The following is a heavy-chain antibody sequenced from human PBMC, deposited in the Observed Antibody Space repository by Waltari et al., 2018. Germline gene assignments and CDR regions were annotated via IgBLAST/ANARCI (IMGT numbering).Heavy chain of an antibody. D-gene: IGHD6-6*01. J-gene: IGHJ5*02. CDR1: GFTFDDYA. V-gene: IGHV3-9*01. Sequence: EVQLVESGGGLVQPGRSLRLSCAASGFTFDDYAMHWVRQAPGKGLGWVSGISWNSGSIGYADSVKGRFTISRDNAKNSLYLQMNSLRAEDTAVYYCARGGGIAARYANWFDPWGQGTLVTVSS. CDR3: ARGGGIAARYANWFDP. CDR2: ISWNSGSI.